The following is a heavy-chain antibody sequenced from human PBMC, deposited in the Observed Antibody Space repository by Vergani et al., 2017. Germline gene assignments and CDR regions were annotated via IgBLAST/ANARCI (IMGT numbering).Heavy chain of an antibody. CDR3: ARLGRGTXQINYSNSRGYYYYGMDV. J-gene: IGHJ6*02. CDR2: IYSGGST. D-gene: IGHD4-11*01. Sequence: EVQLVESGGGLVQPGGSLRLSCAASGFTVSSNYMSWVRQAPGKGLEWVSVIYSGGSTYYADSVKGRFTISRDNSKNTLYLQMNSLRAEDTAVYYCARLGRGTXQINYSNSRGYYYYGMDVWGQGTTVTVSS. CDR1: GFTVSSNY. V-gene: IGHV3-66*01.